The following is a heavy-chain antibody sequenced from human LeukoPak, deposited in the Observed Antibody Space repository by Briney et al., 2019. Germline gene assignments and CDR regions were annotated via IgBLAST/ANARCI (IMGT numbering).Heavy chain of an antibody. CDR2: IRYDASNK. CDR1: GFTFSSYG. V-gene: IGHV3-30*02. J-gene: IGHJ3*02. CDR3: AKSPGNYYDSSGYYPNDAFDI. D-gene: IGHD3-22*01. Sequence: GGSLRLFCAASGFTFSSYGMHWVRQAPGKGLEWVAFIRYDASNKFYAESVKGRFTISRDNSKNTLYLQMSSLRAGVRAVYYCAKSPGNYYDSSGYYPNDAFDIWGQGTMVTVSS.